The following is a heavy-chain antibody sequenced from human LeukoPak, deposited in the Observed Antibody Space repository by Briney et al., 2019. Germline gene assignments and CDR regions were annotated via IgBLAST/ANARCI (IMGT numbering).Heavy chain of an antibody. V-gene: IGHV3-64D*06. CDR1: GFTFSDYY. D-gene: IGHD3-9*01. J-gene: IGHJ4*02. Sequence: PGGSLRLSCAASGFTFSDYYMSWIRQAPGKGLEYVSSIGPNGASTLYADSVKGRFTISRDNSKNALYLQLTSLRLEDTALYYCVKDLTGAWSFDYWGQGTLVTVSS. CDR2: IGPNGAST. CDR3: VKDLTGAWSFDY.